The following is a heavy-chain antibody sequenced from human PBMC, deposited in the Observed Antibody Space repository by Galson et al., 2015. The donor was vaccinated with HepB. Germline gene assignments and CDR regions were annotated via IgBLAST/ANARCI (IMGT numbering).Heavy chain of an antibody. CDR2: IGHDGTYK. V-gene: IGHV3-33*01. J-gene: IGHJ6*03. CDR3: ARGLGRGNYMDV. D-gene: IGHD2-15*01. Sequence: SLRLSCAASGFSFMTYGMHWARQAPGKGLEWVAVIGHDGTYKVYGDSVKGRFTISRDNSKNTLYLELNSLRAEDTAVYYCARGLGRGNYMDVWGKGTTVTVSS. CDR1: GFSFMTYG.